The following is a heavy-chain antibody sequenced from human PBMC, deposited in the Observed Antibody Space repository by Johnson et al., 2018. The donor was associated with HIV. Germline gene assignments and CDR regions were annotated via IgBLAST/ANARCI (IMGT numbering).Heavy chain of an antibody. CDR3: ARVTRDCGGDCYLDAFDI. V-gene: IGHV3-7*01. CDR2: IKQDGSEK. J-gene: IGHJ3*02. Sequence: VQLVESGGGVVQPGRSLRLSCAASGFTFSSYAMHWVRQAPGKGLEWVANIKQDGSEKYYVDSVKGRFTISRDNSKNTLYLQMNSLRTEDTAVYYCARVTRDCGGDCYLDAFDIWGQGTMVTVSS. CDR1: GFTFSSYA. D-gene: IGHD2-21*01.